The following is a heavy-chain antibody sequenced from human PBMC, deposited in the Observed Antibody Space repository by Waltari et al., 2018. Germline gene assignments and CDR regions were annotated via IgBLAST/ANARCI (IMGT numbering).Heavy chain of an antibody. D-gene: IGHD2-2*01. Sequence: QITLKESGPTLVKPTQTLTLTCTFSGFSLSTSGVGVGWIRQPPGKALEWLALIYWDDDKRYSPSLKSRLTITKDTSKNQVVLTTANMDPVDTGTYYCVQTQGSCAPMCNHPVGYWGQGTLVTVSS. J-gene: IGHJ4*02. CDR3: VQTQGSCAPMCNHPVGY. V-gene: IGHV2-5*02. CDR1: GFSLSTSGVG. CDR2: IYWDDDK.